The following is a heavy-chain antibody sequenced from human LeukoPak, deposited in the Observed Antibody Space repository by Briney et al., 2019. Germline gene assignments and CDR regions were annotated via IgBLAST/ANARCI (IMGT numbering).Heavy chain of an antibody. J-gene: IGHJ4*02. CDR3: AKLRGDF. V-gene: IGHV3-23*01. Sequence: PGGSLRLSCVVSGFTFSSNWMSWVRQAPGKGLEWVSSISESGGSTFYADSVRGRFTLSRDNSKNTLFLQMNSLRAEDTAVYYCAKLRGDFWGQGTLVTVSS. CDR2: ISESGGST. CDR1: GFTFSSNW.